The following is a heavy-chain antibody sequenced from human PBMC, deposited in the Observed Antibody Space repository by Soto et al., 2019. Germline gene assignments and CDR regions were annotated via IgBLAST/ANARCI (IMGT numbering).Heavy chain of an antibody. CDR3: GTRPGGGGY. Sequence: EVQLVESGGGLIQPGGSLRLSCAVSGFTVSNNYMSWVRQAPGKGLEGVSVIYSGGYTAYGDSVKGRFTISRDNSKNSLCLQMSSRRTADSAVYVCGTRPGGGGYWGQGTLVTVSS. CDR2: IYSGGYT. D-gene: IGHD3-10*01. J-gene: IGHJ4*02. V-gene: IGHV3-53*01. CDR1: GFTVSNNY.